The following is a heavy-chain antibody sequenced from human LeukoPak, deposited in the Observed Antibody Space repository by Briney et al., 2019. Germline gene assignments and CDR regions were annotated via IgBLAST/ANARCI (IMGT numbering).Heavy chain of an antibody. D-gene: IGHD2-2*01. CDR1: GGTFSSYA. J-gene: IGHJ6*02. Sequence: GASVKVSCKASGGTFSSYAISWVRQAPGQGLEWMGRIIPILGIANYAQKFQGRVTITADKSTSTAYMELSSLRSEDTAVYYCTDCSNYYYYGMDVWGQGTTVTVSS. CDR2: IIPILGIA. CDR3: TDCSNYYYYGMDV. V-gene: IGHV1-69*04.